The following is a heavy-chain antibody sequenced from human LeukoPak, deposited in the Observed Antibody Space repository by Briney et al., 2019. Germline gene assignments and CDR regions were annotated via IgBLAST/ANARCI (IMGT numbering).Heavy chain of an antibody. J-gene: IGHJ3*02. CDR3: ANPLPDSDAFDI. Sequence: PGGSLRLSCAASGFTFSSYGMHWVRQAPGKGLEWVAFIRYDGSNKYYADSVKGRYTISRDNSKNTLYLQMNSLRAEDTAVYYCANPLPDSDAFDIWGQGTMVTVSS. CDR1: GFTFSSYG. CDR2: IRYDGSNK. V-gene: IGHV3-30*02. D-gene: IGHD2-21*02.